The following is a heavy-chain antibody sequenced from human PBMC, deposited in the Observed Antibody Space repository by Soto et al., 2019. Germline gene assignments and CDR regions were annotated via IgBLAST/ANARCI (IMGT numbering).Heavy chain of an antibody. CDR1: GGTFSSYA. Sequence: QVQLVQSGAEVKKPGSSVKVSCKASGGTFSSYAISWVRQAPGQGLEWMGGIIPIFGTANYAQKFQGRGTITAAESTSTAYMELSSLRSEATAVYYCARTRANNWNDGLCFDYWGQGTLVTVSS. V-gene: IGHV1-69*01. CDR2: IIPIFGTA. D-gene: IGHD1-20*01. J-gene: IGHJ4*02. CDR3: ARTRANNWNDGLCFDY.